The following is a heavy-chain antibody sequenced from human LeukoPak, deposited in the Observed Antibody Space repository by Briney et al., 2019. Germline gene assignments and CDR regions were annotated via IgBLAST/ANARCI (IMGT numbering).Heavy chain of an antibody. V-gene: IGHV4-59*12. D-gene: IGHD2-2*01. Sequence: PSETLSLTCTVSGVSISSYYWSWIRQPPGKGLEWIGYIYYSGSTNYNPSLKSRVTMSVDTSKNQFSLKLSSVTAADTAVYYCARAWGQLPPVWGQGTLVTVSS. CDR3: ARAWGQLPPV. CDR2: IYYSGST. CDR1: GVSISSYY. J-gene: IGHJ4*02.